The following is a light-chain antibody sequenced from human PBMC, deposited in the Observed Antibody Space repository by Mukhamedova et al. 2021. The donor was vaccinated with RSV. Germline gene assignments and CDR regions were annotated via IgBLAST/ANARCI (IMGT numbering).Light chain of an antibody. CDR1: QSIGTA. CDR3: QQNHLIPLT. Sequence: SQSIGTALNWYQQKPGKAPRFLIHSASSLQSGVPSRFSGSGSGTDFTLTISRLQPEDFATYYCQQNHLIPLTIGGGTKVEIK. CDR2: SAS. J-gene: IGKJ4*01. V-gene: IGKV1-39*01.